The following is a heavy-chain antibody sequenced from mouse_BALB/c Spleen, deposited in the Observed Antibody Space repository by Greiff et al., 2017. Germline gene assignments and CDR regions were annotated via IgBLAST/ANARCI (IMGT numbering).Heavy chain of an antibody. CDR1: GFTFSSYG. J-gene: IGHJ2*01. CDR3: ARHYYGQYYFDY. Sequence: EVQLQESGGDLVKPGGSLKLSCAASGFTFSSYGMSWVRQTPDKRLEWVATISSGGSYTYYPDSVKGRFTISRDNAKNTLYLQMSSLKSEDTAMYYCARHYYGQYYFDYWGQGTTLTVSS. CDR2: ISSGGSYT. D-gene: IGHD1-2*01. V-gene: IGHV5-6*01.